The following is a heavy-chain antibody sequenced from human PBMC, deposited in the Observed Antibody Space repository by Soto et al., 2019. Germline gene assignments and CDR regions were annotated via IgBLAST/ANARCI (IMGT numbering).Heavy chain of an antibody. CDR3: AKDRLWFGEPRGYYYGMDV. CDR1: GFTFSSYA. CDR2: ISGSGGST. J-gene: IGHJ6*02. D-gene: IGHD3-10*01. Sequence: PGGSLRLSCAASGFTFSSYAMSWVRQAPGKGLEWVSAISGSGGSTYYADSVKGRFTISRDNSKNTLYLQMNSLRAEDTAVYYCAKDRLWFGEPRGYYYGMDVWGQGTTVTVSS. V-gene: IGHV3-23*01.